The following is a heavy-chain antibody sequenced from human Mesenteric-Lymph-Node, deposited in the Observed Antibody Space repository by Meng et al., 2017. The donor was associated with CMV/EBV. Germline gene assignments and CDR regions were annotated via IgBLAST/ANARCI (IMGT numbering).Heavy chain of an antibody. V-gene: IGHV1-18*01. CDR2: ISTFNGNT. Sequence: ASVKVSCKASGYTFSSYGIIWVRQAPGQGLEWVSWISTFNGNTNYAQKFQGRVTMATDTSTSTAYMELRSLRSDDTAVYYCARDQYSSEGDFDYWGQGTLVTVSS. D-gene: IGHD6-25*01. CDR3: ARDQYSSEGDFDY. CDR1: GYTFSSYG. J-gene: IGHJ4*02.